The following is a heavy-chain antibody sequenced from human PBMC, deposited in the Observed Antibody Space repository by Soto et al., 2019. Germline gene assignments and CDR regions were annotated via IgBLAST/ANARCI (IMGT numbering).Heavy chain of an antibody. CDR1: GFTFSSYW. J-gene: IGHJ4*02. CDR2: INREGSST. D-gene: IGHD4-17*01. Sequence: GGSLRLSCAASGFTFSSYWMHWVRQAPGKGLVWVSRINREGSSTTYADSVKGRFTISRDNAKNTLYLQMNSLRAEDTAVYYCTREIMTTVAIDYWGQGNLVTVSS. CDR3: TREIMTTVAIDY. V-gene: IGHV3-74*01.